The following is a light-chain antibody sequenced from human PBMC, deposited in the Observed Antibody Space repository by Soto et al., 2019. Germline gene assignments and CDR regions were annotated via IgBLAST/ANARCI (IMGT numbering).Light chain of an antibody. V-gene: IGLV4-69*01. CDR1: SGHSSYA. CDR3: QTWGTGIQV. CDR2: LNSAGSH. J-gene: IGLJ2*01. Sequence: QPVLTQSPSASASLGASVKLTCTLSSGHSSYAIAWHQQHPEKGPRYLMKLNSAGSHSKGDGIPDRFSGSSSGAERYLTISRLQSEDEAAYSCQTWGTGIQVFGGGTKLTVL.